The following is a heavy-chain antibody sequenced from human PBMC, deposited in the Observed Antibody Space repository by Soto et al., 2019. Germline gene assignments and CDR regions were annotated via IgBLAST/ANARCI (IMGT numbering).Heavy chain of an antibody. CDR2: ISRDSANI. D-gene: IGHD6-19*01. J-gene: IGHJ4*02. Sequence: EVQLVESGGGLVQPGGSLRLSCAASGFTFNSYSMNWVRQAPGKGPEWVSYISRDSANIYYADSVKGRFTISRDNAKNSLCLQTNSLRDGHTAVYYCARSPHTAVAGTVFDYWGQGTQVTVSS. V-gene: IGHV3-48*02. CDR3: ARSPHTAVAGTVFDY. CDR1: GFTFNSYS.